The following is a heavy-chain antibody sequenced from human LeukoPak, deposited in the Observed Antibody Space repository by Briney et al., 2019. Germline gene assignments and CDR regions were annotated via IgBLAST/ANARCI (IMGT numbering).Heavy chain of an antibody. D-gene: IGHD2-15*01. CDR3: ARGCSGGSCYYYYYMDV. CDR1: GYTFTGYY. J-gene: IGHJ6*03. CDR2: INPNSGGT. V-gene: IGHV1-2*02. Sequence: ASVKVSCKASGYTFTGYYMHWVRQAPGQEREWMGCINPNSGGTNDAQKFQGRVTMTRDTSISTAYMELSRLRSDDTAVYYCARGCSGGSCYYYYYMDVWGKGTTVTVSS.